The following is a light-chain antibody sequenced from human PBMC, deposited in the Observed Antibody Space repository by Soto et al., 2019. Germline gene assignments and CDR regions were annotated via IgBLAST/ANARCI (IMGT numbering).Light chain of an antibody. V-gene: IGKV3-20*01. CDR2: GAS. Sequence: EIVLTQSPGTLSLSPGERATLSCRASQSFSSNYLAWYQQKPGQAPRLLIYGASSRATGIPDRFSGSGSGTDFILTIIRLEPEDVAVYYCQLYESSPMYTFGQGTKLEL. CDR3: QLYESSPMYT. CDR1: QSFSSNY. J-gene: IGKJ2*01.